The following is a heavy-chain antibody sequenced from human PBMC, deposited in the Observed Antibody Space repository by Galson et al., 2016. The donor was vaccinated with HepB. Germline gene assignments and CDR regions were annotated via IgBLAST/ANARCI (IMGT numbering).Heavy chain of an antibody. V-gene: IGHV3-48*01. CDR2: IGVSDSRM. J-gene: IGHJ4*02. D-gene: IGHD3-10*02. CDR3: AKRHEYCPPVGCSVDY. Sequence: SLRLSCAASGFTFSGYSMNWVRQAPGKGLEWISYIGVSDSRMYYADSVKGRFTISRDNSNNMLFLQMNSLRADDTAVYYCAKRHEYCPPVGCSVDYWGQGTLVSVSS. CDR1: GFTFSGYS.